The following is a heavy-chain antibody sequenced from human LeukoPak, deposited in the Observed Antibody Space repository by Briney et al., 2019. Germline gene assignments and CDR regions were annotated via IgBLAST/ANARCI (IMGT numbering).Heavy chain of an antibody. V-gene: IGHV4-59*01. CDR2: VYYSGST. D-gene: IGHD2-21*02. J-gene: IGHJ3*02. CDR1: GGSIRSFC. CDR3: ARAAYCGGDCSFHAFDI. Sequence: SETLSLTCTVSGGSIRSFCWSWIRQPPGKGLEWIGYVYYSGSTKYNPSLKSRVTISVDTSKNQFSLKLNSVTAADTAVYYCARAAYCGGDCSFHAFDIWGQGTMVTVSS.